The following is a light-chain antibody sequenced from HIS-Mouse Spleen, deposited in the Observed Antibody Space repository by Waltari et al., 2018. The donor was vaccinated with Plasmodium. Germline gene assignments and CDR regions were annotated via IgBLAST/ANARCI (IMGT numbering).Light chain of an antibody. CDR2: KDS. J-gene: IGLJ3*02. V-gene: IGLV3-27*01. Sequence: SYELTQPSSVSVSPGQTARITCPGDVLAKKYARWFQQKPGQAPVLVIYKDSERPSGIPERCAGSSSGTTVTLTISGAQVEDEADYYCYSAADNNRVFGGGTKLTVL. CDR1: VLAKKY. CDR3: YSAADNNRV.